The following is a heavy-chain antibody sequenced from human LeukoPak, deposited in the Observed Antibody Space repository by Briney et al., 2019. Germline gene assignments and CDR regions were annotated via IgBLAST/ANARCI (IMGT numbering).Heavy chain of an antibody. J-gene: IGHJ4*02. D-gene: IGHD6-19*01. CDR1: GGTLSSYA. Sequence: SVKVSCKASGGTLSSYAISWVRQAPGQGLEWMGRIIPIFGTANYAQKFQGRVTITTDESTSTAYMELSSLRSEDTAVYYCARERAVGWELIDYWGQGTLVTVSS. CDR3: ARERAVGWELIDY. V-gene: IGHV1-69*05. CDR2: IIPIFGTA.